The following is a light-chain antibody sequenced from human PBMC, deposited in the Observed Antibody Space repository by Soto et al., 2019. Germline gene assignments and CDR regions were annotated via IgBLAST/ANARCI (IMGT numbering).Light chain of an antibody. CDR2: GTS. Sequence: NMVTQCTATLSCCPGKIKTISFRASQSVSSYLAWYQQKPGQAPRLLIYGTSSRATGIPDRFSGSGSGTDFTLTINRLEPEDFAVYFCQQYGSSPWTFGQGTKVDIK. CDR1: QSVSSY. CDR3: QQYGSSPWT. V-gene: IGKV3-20*01. J-gene: IGKJ1*01.